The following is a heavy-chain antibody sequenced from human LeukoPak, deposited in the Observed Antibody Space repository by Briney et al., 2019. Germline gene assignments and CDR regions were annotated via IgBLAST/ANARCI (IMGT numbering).Heavy chain of an antibody. CDR1: GFTVSGNY. J-gene: IGHJ4*02. CDR2: LYTSGST. Sequence: GGSLRLSCATSGFTVSGNYMSWVRQAPGKGLEWVSVLYTSGSTYYADFVKGRFTISRDNSKNTLYLQMNSLRVEDTAIYYCARGGFGELLSPLDYWGQGTLVTVSS. V-gene: IGHV3-53*01. CDR3: ARGGFGELLSPLDY. D-gene: IGHD3-10*01.